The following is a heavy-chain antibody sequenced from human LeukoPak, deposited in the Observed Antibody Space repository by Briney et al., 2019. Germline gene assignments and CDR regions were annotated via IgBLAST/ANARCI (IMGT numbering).Heavy chain of an antibody. V-gene: IGHV1-46*01. Sequence: ASVKVSCKASGYTFTSNYIHWVRQAPGQGLEWMGMIYPRDGSTSYAQKFQGRVTMTRDTSTSTVYMELSSLRSEDTAVYYCARGSHDSSGYHWGNYWGQGTLVTVSS. CDR3: ARGSHDSSGYHWGNY. CDR2: IYPRDGST. J-gene: IGHJ4*02. D-gene: IGHD3-22*01. CDR1: GYTFTSNY.